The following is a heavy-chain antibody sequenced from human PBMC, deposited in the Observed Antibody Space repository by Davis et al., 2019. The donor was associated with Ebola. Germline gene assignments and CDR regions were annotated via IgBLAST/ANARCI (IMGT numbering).Heavy chain of an antibody. Sequence: GGSLRLSCTASGFTFGDYAMNWVRQAPGKGLEWVGFIRSKAYGGKTQYAASVKGRVTISRDDSKSIAYLQVNSLKTEDTAVYYFTRDLKQPPPSYYYGMDVWGQGTTVTVSS. CDR1: GFTFGDYA. V-gene: IGHV3-49*04. J-gene: IGHJ6*02. CDR3: TRDLKQPPPSYYYGMDV. CDR2: IRSKAYGGKT. D-gene: IGHD6-13*01.